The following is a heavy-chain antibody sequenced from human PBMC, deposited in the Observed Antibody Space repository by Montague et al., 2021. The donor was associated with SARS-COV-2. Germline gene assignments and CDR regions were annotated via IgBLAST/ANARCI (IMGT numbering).Heavy chain of an antibody. CDR1: GGSISSSSYY. CDR3: ARHSGDYTIFGVVIYYMDV. Sequence: SETLSLTCTVSGGSISSSSYYWGWIHQPPGKGLEWIGSIYYSGSTYYNPSLKSRVTVSVDTSKNQFSLKLSSVTAADTAVFYCARHSGDYTIFGVVIYYMDVWGKGTTVTVSS. V-gene: IGHV4-39*01. J-gene: IGHJ6*03. CDR2: IYYSGST. D-gene: IGHD3-3*01.